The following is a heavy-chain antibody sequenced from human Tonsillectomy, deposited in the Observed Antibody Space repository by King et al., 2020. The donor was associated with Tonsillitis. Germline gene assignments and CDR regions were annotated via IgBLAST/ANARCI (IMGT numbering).Heavy chain of an antibody. CDR2: IYTRGST. Sequence: QLQESGPGLVKPSETLSLTCTVSGGSISSYYWSWIRQPAGKGLEWIGRIYTRGSTNYNPSLKSRVTMSGDTSKNQVSLKLSSVTAADTAVYYCARDYGSGSYYNPPYWYFDLWGRGTLVTVSS. J-gene: IGHJ2*01. D-gene: IGHD3-10*01. CDR3: ARDYGSGSYYNPPYWYFDL. V-gene: IGHV4-4*07. CDR1: GGSISSYY.